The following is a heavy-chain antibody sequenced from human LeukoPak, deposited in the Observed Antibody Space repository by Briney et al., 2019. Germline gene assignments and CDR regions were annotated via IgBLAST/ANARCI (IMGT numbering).Heavy chain of an antibody. D-gene: IGHD7-27*01. J-gene: IGHJ4*02. Sequence: GGSLRLSCEASGFTFSNYAMSWVRQAPGKGLEWVSSISGSSDNTNYADSVKGRFTISRDNSKNTLYLQMNSLRAEDTAVYYCARDPRTGYFDYWGQGTLVTVSS. V-gene: IGHV3-23*01. CDR1: GFTFSNYA. CDR3: ARDPRTGYFDY. CDR2: ISGSSDNT.